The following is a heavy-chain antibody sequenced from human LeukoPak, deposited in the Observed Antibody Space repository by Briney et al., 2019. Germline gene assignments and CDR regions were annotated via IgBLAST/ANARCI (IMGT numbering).Heavy chain of an antibody. V-gene: IGHV4-34*01. CDR3: ARDGSSWTNWFDP. J-gene: IGHJ5*02. CDR1: GGSFSGYY. Sequence: SETLSLTCAVYGGSFSGYYWSWIRQPPGKGLEWIGEINHSGSTNYNPSLKSRVTISVDTSKNQFSLKLSSVTAADTAVYYCARDGSSWTNWFDPWGQGTLVTVSS. CDR2: INHSGST. D-gene: IGHD6-13*01.